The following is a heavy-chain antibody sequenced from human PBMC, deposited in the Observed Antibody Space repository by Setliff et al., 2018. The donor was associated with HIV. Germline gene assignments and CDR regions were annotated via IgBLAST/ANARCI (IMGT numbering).Heavy chain of an antibody. J-gene: IGHJ6*03. V-gene: IGHV4-34*01. Sequence: SETLSLTCAVYGGSFSGYYWSWIRQPPGKGLEWIGEINHDRTTNYNPSLKSRDTISVDTSKNQFSLTQNSVTAADTAVYYCARGSRQLPIFGVVFKTNYFFMDGWGQGTAVTVSS. CDR2: INHDRTT. CDR1: GGSFSGYY. D-gene: IGHD3-3*01. CDR3: ARGSRQLPIFGVVFKTNYFFMDG.